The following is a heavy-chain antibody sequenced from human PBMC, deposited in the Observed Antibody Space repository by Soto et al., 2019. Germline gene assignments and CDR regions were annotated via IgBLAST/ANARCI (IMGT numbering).Heavy chain of an antibody. Sequence: EVQLLESGGGLVQPGGSLRLSCAASGFTFSSYAMSWVRQAPGKGLEWVSAISGSGGSTYYADSVKGRFTISRDNSKNTLYLQMNSLRAEDTAVYYCAKGDDFWSGYYLGAPGSGMDVWGQGTTVTVSS. J-gene: IGHJ6*02. D-gene: IGHD3-3*01. CDR2: ISGSGGST. CDR3: AKGDDFWSGYYLGAPGSGMDV. V-gene: IGHV3-23*01. CDR1: GFTFSSYA.